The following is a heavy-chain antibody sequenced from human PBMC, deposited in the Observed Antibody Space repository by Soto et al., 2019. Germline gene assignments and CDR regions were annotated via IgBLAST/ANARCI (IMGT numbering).Heavy chain of an antibody. D-gene: IGHD3-10*01. V-gene: IGHV3-23*01. J-gene: IGHJ6*02. CDR1: GFTFSSYA. Sequence: GGSLRLSCAASGFTFSSYAMSWVRQAPGKGLEWVSAISGSGGSTYYADSVKGRFTISRDNSKNTLYLQMNSLRAEDTAVYYCAKGLLWFGEGLSGGMDVWGQGTTVTVSS. CDR2: ISGSGGST. CDR3: AKGLLWFGEGLSGGMDV.